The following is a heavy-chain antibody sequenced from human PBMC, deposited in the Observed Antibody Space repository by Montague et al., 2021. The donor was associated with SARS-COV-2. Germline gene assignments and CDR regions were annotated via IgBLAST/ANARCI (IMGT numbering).Heavy chain of an antibody. D-gene: IGHD4-11*01. CDR1: GGSISSSSYY. Sequence: SETLSLTCTVSGGSISSSSYYWGWIRQPPGKGLEWIGGIYYTGSTYHNPSLKSRVTMSVDTSKNQFSLKLNSVTAADTAVYYCARSGDPGTTVTYLYWGQGTLVTASS. V-gene: IGHV4-39*07. J-gene: IGHJ4*02. CDR2: IYYTGST. CDR3: ARSGDPGTTVTYLY.